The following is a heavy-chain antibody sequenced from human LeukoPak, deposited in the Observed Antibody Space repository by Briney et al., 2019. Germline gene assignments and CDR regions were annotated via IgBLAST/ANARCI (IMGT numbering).Heavy chain of an antibody. D-gene: IGHD4-17*01. V-gene: IGHV3-30*02. CDR1: GFTFSSYG. Sequence: GGSLRLSCAASGFTFSSYGMHWVRQAPGKGLEWVAFIRYDGSSKYYADSVKGRFTISRDNSKNTLYLQMSGLRVEDTAVYYCAKQAFGDYLYYFDHWGQGTLVTVSS. CDR3: AKQAFGDYLYYFDH. J-gene: IGHJ4*02. CDR2: IRYDGSSK.